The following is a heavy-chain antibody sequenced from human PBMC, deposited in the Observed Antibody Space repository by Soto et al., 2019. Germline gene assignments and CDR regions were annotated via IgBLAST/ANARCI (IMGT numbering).Heavy chain of an antibody. J-gene: IGHJ6*02. CDR2: INHSGST. CDR3: ARGARPYYDFWSGPTPRGRYYYYYYGMDV. V-gene: IGHV4-34*01. CDR1: GGSFSGYY. D-gene: IGHD3-3*01. Sequence: SETLSLTCAVYGGSFSGYYWSWIRQPPGKGLEWIGEINHSGSTNYNPSLKSRVTISVDTSKNQFSLKLSSVTAADTAVYYCARGARPYYDFWSGPTPRGRYYYYYYGMDVWGQGTTVTVSS.